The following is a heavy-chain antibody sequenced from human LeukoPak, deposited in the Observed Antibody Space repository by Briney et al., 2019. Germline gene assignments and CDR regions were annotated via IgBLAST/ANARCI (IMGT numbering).Heavy chain of an antibody. D-gene: IGHD6-13*01. V-gene: IGHV4-34*01. Sequence: PSETLSLTCAVYGGSFSVYYWSWIRQPPGKGLEWIGEINHSGSTNYNPSLKSRVTISLDTSKNQFSLKLSSVTAADTAVDYCAEGKSSSWRQANFDPWGQGTLVTVSS. CDR1: GGSFSVYY. J-gene: IGHJ5*02. CDR2: INHSGST. CDR3: AEGKSSSWRQANFDP.